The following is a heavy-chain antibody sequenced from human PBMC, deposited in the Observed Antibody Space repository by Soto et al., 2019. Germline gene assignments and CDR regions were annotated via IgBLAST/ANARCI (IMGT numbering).Heavy chain of an antibody. V-gene: IGHV4-59*01. CDR1: GGSISSYY. Sequence: QVQLQESGPGLVKPSETLSLTCTVSGGSISSYYWSWIRQPPGKGLEWIGYIYYSGSTNYNPSLKSRVALSVATSKNQFSLKLSSVTAAATAVYYCAREGLDPTSGGMDVWGQGTTVTVSS. D-gene: IGHD3-10*01. J-gene: IGHJ6*02. CDR3: AREGLDPTSGGMDV. CDR2: IYYSGST.